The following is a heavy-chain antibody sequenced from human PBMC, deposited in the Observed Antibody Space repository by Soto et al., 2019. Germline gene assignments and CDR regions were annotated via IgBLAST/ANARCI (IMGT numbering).Heavy chain of an antibody. D-gene: IGHD5-12*01. Sequence: GGSLRLSCAASGFTFSSYGMHWVRQAPGKGLEWVAVISYDGSNKYYADSVKGRFTISRDNSKNTRYLQMNSLRAEDTAVYYCAKDGGGLAHYYYYYMDVWGKGTTVTVSS. V-gene: IGHV3-30*18. CDR1: GFTFSSYG. CDR3: AKDGGGLAHYYYYYMDV. CDR2: ISYDGSNK. J-gene: IGHJ6*03.